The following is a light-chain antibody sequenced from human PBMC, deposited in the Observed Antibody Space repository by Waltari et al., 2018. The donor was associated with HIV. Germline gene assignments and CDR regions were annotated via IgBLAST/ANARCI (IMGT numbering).Light chain of an antibody. V-gene: IGKV3D-15*03. CDR2: AAS. Sequence: IAMTQSPATLSVSPGESATRSCTASPSISKNLAWFQQNPAQAPRLLIYAASFRATGMPARFSGSGDGTEYTLTVSFLQSEDFAVYYCNQYHDWYTLGQGTKLEIK. CDR3: NQYHDWYT. J-gene: IGKJ2*01. CDR1: PSISKN.